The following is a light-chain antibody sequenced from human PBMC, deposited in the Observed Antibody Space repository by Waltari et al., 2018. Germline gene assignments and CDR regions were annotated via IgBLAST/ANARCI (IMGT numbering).Light chain of an antibody. CDR1: QPINGW. CDR2: DAS. Sequence: DIQMTQSPSTLSASVGDRVTITCRASQPINGWVAWYQQKPGKAPELLIHDASTLESGVPPRFSGSGSGTEFTLTISSVQPEDVATYYCQQYLLFWTFGQGTRVEIK. V-gene: IGKV1-5*01. J-gene: IGKJ1*01. CDR3: QQYLLFWT.